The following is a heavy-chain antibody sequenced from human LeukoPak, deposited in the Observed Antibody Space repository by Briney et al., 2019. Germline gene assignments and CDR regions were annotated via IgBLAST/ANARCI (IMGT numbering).Heavy chain of an antibody. D-gene: IGHD4-17*01. CDR2: IYTSGST. V-gene: IGHV4-4*07. J-gene: IGHJ4*02. CDR3: ARGGSYGDYVRPFDY. Sequence: SETLSLTCTVSGGSISSYYWSWIRQPAGKGLEWIGRIYTSGSTNYNPSLKSRVTMSVDTSKNQFSLKLSSVTAADTAVYYCARGGSYGDYVRPFDYWGQGTLVTVSS. CDR1: GGSISSYY.